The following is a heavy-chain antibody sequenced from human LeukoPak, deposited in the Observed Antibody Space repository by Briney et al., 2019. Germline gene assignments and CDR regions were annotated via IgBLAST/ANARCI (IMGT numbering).Heavy chain of an antibody. J-gene: IGHJ6*02. V-gene: IGHV1-18*01. CDR1: GYTFTSYG. CDR3: ARDSHSSGWYLTYYYYGMDV. Sequence: ASVKVSCKASGYTFTSYGISWVRQAPGQGLEWMGWISAYNGNTNYAQKLQGRVTMTTDTSTSTAYMELRSLRPDDTAVYYCARDSHSSGWYLTYYYYGMDVWGQGTTVTVSS. D-gene: IGHD6-19*01. CDR2: ISAYNGNT.